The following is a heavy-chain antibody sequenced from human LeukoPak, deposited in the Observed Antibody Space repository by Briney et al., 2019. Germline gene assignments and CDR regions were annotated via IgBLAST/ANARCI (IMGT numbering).Heavy chain of an antibody. V-gene: IGHV1-46*01. Sequence: GASVKVSCKASGYTFTSYYMHWVRQAPGQGLEWMGIINPSGGSTSYAQKFQGRVTMTRDTSTSTVYIEVSSLRSEDTAVYYCARAEGARREFDYWGQGTLVTVSS. CDR2: INPSGGST. CDR3: ARAEGARREFDY. CDR1: GYTFTSYY. J-gene: IGHJ4*02. D-gene: IGHD1-26*01.